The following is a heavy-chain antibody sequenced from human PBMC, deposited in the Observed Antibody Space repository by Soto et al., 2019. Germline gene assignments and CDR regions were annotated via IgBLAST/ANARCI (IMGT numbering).Heavy chain of an antibody. J-gene: IGHJ3*02. V-gene: IGHV1-69*02. CDR2: IIPILGIA. CDR1: GGTFSSYT. CDR3: AAEGGIVGHAFDI. D-gene: IGHD3-22*01. Sequence: GASVKVSCKASGGTFSSYTISWVRQAPGQGLEWMGRIIPILGIANYAQKFQGRVTITADKSTSTAYMELSSLRSEDTAVYYCAAEGGIVGHAFDIWGQGTMVTVSS.